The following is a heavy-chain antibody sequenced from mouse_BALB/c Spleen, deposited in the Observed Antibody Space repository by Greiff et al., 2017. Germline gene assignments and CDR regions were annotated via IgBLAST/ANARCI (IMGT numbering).Heavy chain of an antibody. CDR1: GDSITSGY. J-gene: IGHJ3*01. Sequence: EVQLQQSGPSLVKPSQTLSLTCSVTGDSITSGYWNWIRKFPGNKLEYMGYISYSGSTYYNPSLKSRISITRDTSKNQYYLQLNSVTTEDTATYYCARYYGSSYAFAYWGQGTLVTVSA. CDR3: ARYYGSSYAFAY. CDR2: ISYSGST. V-gene: IGHV3-8*02. D-gene: IGHD1-1*01.